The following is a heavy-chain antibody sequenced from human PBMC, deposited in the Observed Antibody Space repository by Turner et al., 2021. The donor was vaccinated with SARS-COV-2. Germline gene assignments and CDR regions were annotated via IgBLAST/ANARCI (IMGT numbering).Heavy chain of an antibody. CDR1: GFTFSSYT. D-gene: IGHD3-22*01. J-gene: IGHJ5*02. V-gene: IGHV3-21*01. CDR2: ISSSSSYI. CDR3: ARGTNYYDSSVYSGTNWFDP. Sequence: VIRGGSLRLSCAASGFTFSSYTMYWVRQAPGKGLEWVSSISSSSSYIYYADSVKGRFTISRDNAKNSLYLQMNSLRAEDTAVYYCARGTNYYDSSVYSGTNWFDPWGQGTLVTVSS.